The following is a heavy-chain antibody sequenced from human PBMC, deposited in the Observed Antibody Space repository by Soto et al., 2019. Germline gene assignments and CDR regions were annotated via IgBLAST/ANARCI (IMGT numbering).Heavy chain of an antibody. CDR1: GFSFNDAW. Sequence: GGSLRLSCAASGFSFNDAWMSWVRQAPGKGLEWVGRIKRKIDGGTTDYAAPVKGRFSISRDDSKNTLFLQMNSLKTEDTAVYYCTIPSLLRYFDWLVTSEYWGQGTLVTVSS. J-gene: IGHJ4*02. CDR3: TIPSLLRYFDWLVTSEY. CDR2: IKRKIDGGTT. D-gene: IGHD3-9*01. V-gene: IGHV3-15*01.